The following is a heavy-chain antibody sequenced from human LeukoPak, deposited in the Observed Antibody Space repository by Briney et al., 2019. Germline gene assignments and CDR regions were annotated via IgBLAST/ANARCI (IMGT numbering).Heavy chain of an antibody. CDR3: ARDRIGRLHSAFDV. CDR1: AFTFSSFS. J-gene: IGHJ3*01. V-gene: IGHV3-21*01. CDR2: ISTKGGHI. D-gene: IGHD2-15*01. Sequence: GGSLRLSCTASAFTFSSFSMNWVRQAPGKGLEWVACISTKGGHIYYAHSIKGRVTISRDNAKNSLYLQMNSLRVQDTAVYFCARDRIGRLHSAFDVWGQGTTVTVSS.